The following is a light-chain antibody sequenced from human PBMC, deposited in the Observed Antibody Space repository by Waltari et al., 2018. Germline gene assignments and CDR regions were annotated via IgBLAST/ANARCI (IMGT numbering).Light chain of an antibody. CDR1: SSNIRAGYD. CDR2: DTE. V-gene: IGLV1-40*01. Sequence: QSVLTQPPSLSGAPGQRVTISCTGRSSNIRAGYDVPWYQHLPGRAPKLVIFDTEHRPSGVPDRFSGSKSGTSASLDITGLQAEDEADYFCQSFDASLTAWVFGGGTKVTVL. J-gene: IGLJ3*02. CDR3: QSFDASLTAWV.